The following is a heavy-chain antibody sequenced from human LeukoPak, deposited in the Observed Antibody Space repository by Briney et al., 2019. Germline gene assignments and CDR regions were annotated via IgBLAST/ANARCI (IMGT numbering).Heavy chain of an antibody. Sequence: GGSLRLSCAAAGFTFSSYWMSWVRPAQGKGLEWVAKIKQDGSEKYYVDSVKGRFTISRDNAKNSLYLQMNSLRAEDTAVYYCARDSFYDSSGYYYYYFDYWGQGTLVTVSS. J-gene: IGHJ4*02. CDR1: GFTFSSYW. V-gene: IGHV3-7*01. D-gene: IGHD3-22*01. CDR2: IKQDGSEK. CDR3: ARDSFYDSSGYYYYYFDY.